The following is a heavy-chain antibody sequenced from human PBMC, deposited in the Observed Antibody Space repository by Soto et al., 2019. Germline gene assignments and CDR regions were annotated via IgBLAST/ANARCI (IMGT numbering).Heavy chain of an antibody. V-gene: IGHV4-59*08. Sequence: PSETLSLTCTVSGGSISSYYWSWIRQPPGKGLEWIGYIYYSGSTNYNPSLKSRVTISVDTSKNQFSLKLSSVTAADTAVYYCARQGTYYDFWSGYTTDYYYYMDVWSKGTTVTVSS. CDR3: ARQGTYYDFWSGYTTDYYYYMDV. CDR1: GGSISSYY. CDR2: IYYSGST. D-gene: IGHD3-3*01. J-gene: IGHJ6*03.